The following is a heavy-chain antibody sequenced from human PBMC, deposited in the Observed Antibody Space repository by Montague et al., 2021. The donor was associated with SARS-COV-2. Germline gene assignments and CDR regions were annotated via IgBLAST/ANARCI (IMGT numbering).Heavy chain of an antibody. J-gene: IGHJ5*02. CDR1: GGSISSGSYY. V-gene: IGHV4-61*02. CDR3: ARDVRVVGDDFWSGYSEHWFDP. CDR2: IYTSGST. Sequence: TLSLTCTVSGGSISSGSYYWSWIRQPAGKGLEWIGRIYTSGSTNYNPSLKSRVTISVDTSKNQFSLKLGSVTAADTAVYYCARDVRVVGDDFWSGYSEHWFDPWGQGTLVTVSS. D-gene: IGHD3-3*01.